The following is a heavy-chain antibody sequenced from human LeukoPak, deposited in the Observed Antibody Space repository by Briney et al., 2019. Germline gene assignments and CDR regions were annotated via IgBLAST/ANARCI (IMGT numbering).Heavy chain of an antibody. Sequence: SETLSLTCTVSGGSISSYYWSWIRQPPGKGREGIGYIYYSGSTNYNPSLKSRVTITVDTSKNQFSLKLSSVTAEDTAVDYCARLDSSDYYDSSGWSRYYYYGMDVWGQGTTVTVSS. CDR2: IYYSGST. V-gene: IGHV4-59*08. D-gene: IGHD3-22*01. CDR1: GGSISSYY. CDR3: ARLDSSDYYDSSGWSRYYYYGMDV. J-gene: IGHJ6*02.